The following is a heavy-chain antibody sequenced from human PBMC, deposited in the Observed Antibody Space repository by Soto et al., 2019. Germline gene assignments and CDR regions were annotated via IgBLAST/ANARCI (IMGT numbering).Heavy chain of an antibody. CDR1: GGSIRRGGYY. D-gene: IGHD3-10*01. V-gene: IGHV4-31*03. CDR3: ARLRWFGETHDAFDL. J-gene: IGHJ3*01. Sequence: QMQLQESGPGLVKPSQTLSLTCTVSGGSIRRGGYYWNWIRQHPGKGLEWIGYIYYNGSTYYNPSLKSRVTISVDMSKNQFSLKLTSVTAADTSVYYCARLRWFGETHDAFDLWGQGTMVTVSS. CDR2: IYYNGST.